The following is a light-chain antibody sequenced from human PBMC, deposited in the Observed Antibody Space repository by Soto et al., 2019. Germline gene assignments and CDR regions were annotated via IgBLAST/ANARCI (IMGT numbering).Light chain of an antibody. V-gene: IGLV1-40*01. CDR3: QSYDSSLSGAYV. CDR2: GNN. CDR1: GSNIGAGYD. J-gene: IGLJ1*01. Sequence: QSVLTQPPSVSGAPGQRVTISCTGSGSNIGAGYDVHWYQQLPGTAPRLLIYGNNNRPSGVPDRFSGSKSGPSASLAISGLQAEDEADYYCQSYDSSLSGAYVFGTGTKVTVL.